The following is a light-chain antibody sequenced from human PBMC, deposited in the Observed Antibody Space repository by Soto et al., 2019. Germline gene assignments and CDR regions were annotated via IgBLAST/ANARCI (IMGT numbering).Light chain of an antibody. V-gene: IGLV6-57*04. J-gene: IGLJ2*01. CDR3: QSYYSSDVV. CDR1: SGDIANNY. Sequence: NFMLTQPHSVSESPGKTVSISCTRSSGDIANNYVQWFQQRPGSAPTTVIYKDDQRPSGVPDRFSGSIDSSSNSASLTISGRKTEDEADYFCQSYYSSDVVFGGGTKLTVL. CDR2: KDD.